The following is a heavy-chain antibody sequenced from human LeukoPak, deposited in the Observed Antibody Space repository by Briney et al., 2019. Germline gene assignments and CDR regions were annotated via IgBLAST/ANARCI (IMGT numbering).Heavy chain of an antibody. CDR3: ARAFCVGECFVLHIFFDS. CDR2: IYQRATV. V-gene: IGHV4-38-2*02. Sequence: PSETLSLTCNVSGYSISSGYFWGWVRQAPGEGLEWIGRIYQRATVHYNPSLKRRVTISLDTSKNHFSLNLRSMQASDTAVYYCARAFCVGECFVLHIFFDSWGQGTLVTVSS. J-gene: IGHJ4*02. CDR1: GYSISSGYF. D-gene: IGHD2-21*01.